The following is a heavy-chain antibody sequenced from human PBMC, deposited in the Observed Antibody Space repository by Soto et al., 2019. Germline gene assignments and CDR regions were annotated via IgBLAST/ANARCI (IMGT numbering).Heavy chain of an antibody. CDR3: AKCSYLDY. V-gene: IGHV3-23*01. CDR1: GFSFASFA. Sequence: GGSLRLSCTTSGFSFASFAMTWVRQAPGKGLEWVATISGSDGKTYYADSVKGRFSISRDTSRNTLYLQMNSLRADDTAIYYCAKCSYLDYWGQGTRVTVSS. CDR2: ISGSDGKT. J-gene: IGHJ4*02. D-gene: IGHD6-19*01.